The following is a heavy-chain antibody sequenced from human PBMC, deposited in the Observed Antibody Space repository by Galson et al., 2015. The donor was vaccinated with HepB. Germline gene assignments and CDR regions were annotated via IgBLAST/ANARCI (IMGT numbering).Heavy chain of an antibody. CDR1: GGSISSSSYY. V-gene: IGHV4-39*07. D-gene: IGHD3-22*01. Sequence: LSLTCTVSGGSISSSSYYWGWIRQPPGKGLEWIGSIYYSGSTYYNPSLKSRVTISVDTSKNQFSLKLSSVTAADTAVYYCASVSNYYDSHFDIWGQGTMVTVSS. J-gene: IGHJ3*02. CDR2: IYYSGST. CDR3: ASVSNYYDSHFDI.